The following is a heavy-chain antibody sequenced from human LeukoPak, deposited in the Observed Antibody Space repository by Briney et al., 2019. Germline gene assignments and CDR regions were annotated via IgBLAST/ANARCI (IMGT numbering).Heavy chain of an antibody. CDR1: GGSISNYY. CDR2: IYTSGST. Sequence: PSETLSLTCTVSGGSISNYYWSWIRQPAGKGLEWIGRIYTSGSTNYNHSLNSRVTISVDKSKNQFSLKLSSVTAADTAVYYCARMEYCSSTSCPDAFDIWGQGTMVTVSS. V-gene: IGHV4-4*07. CDR3: ARMEYCSSTSCPDAFDI. D-gene: IGHD2-2*01. J-gene: IGHJ3*02.